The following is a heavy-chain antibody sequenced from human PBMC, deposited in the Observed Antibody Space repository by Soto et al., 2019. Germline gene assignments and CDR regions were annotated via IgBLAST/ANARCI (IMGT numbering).Heavy chain of an antibody. V-gene: IGHV3-21*01. J-gene: IGHJ4*02. CDR2: ISSSSSYI. D-gene: IGHD4-17*01. Sequence: GGSLRLSCAASGFTFSSYSMNWVRQAPGKELEWVSSISSSSSYIYYADSVKGRFTISRDNAKNSLYLQMNSLRAEDTAVYYCASLALSTTVTNFDYWGQGTLVTVSS. CDR3: ASLALSTTVTNFDY. CDR1: GFTFSSYS.